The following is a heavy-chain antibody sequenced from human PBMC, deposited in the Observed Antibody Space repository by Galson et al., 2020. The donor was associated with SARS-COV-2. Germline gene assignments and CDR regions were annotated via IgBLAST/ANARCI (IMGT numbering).Heavy chain of an antibody. CDR3: ARGLFQTTMVIVVFTSGSFYFDS. CDR2: ITQSGSV. CDR1: GGSFSGHY. D-gene: IGHD3-22*01. V-gene: IGHV4-34*01. Sequence: NLSLTCAVYGGSFSGHYWSWIRQSPGKGLEWIGEITQSGSVNYNPSLKSRVTISADTSKNQFSLELRSVTAADTAVYYCARGLFQTTMVIVVFTSGSFYFDSWGQGTLVSVSS. J-gene: IGHJ4*02.